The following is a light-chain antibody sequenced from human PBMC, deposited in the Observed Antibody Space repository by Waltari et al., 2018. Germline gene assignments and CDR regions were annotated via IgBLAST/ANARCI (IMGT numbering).Light chain of an antibody. J-gene: IGKJ4*01. V-gene: IGKV1-39*01. CDR1: QTIKNY. CDR3: QQSYTIPPT. CDR2: AAS. Sequence: DIQMTQSPSSLPASVGDRVAITCRASQTIKNYLNWYQQKPGKAPKLLISAASSLQSGVPSRFSGSGSGTDFTLTLSRLQPEDFATYYCQQSYTIPPTFGGGTRVEI.